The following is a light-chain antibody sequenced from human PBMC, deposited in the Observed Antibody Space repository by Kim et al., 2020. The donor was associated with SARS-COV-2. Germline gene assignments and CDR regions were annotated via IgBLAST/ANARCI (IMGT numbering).Light chain of an antibody. CDR3: QVWDSSSDPRV. Sequence: APGKTARITSGGNNIGSKSVHWYQQKPGQAPVLVIYYDSDRPSGIPERFSGSNSGNTATLTISRVEAGDEADYYCQVWDSSSDPRVFGTGTKVTVL. V-gene: IGLV3-21*04. CDR2: YDS. CDR1: NIGSKS. J-gene: IGLJ1*01.